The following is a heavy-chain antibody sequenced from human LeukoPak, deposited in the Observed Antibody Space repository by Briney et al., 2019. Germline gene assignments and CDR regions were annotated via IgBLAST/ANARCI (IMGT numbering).Heavy chain of an antibody. J-gene: IGHJ4*02. CDR3: ARDSVTGSSHYFDY. V-gene: IGHV3-30*03. CDR2: ISYDGSNK. CDR1: GFTFSSYG. Sequence: GGSLRLSCAASGFTFSSYGMHWVRQAPGKGLEWVAVISYDGSNKYYADSVKGRFTISRDNSKNTLYLQMNSLRAEDTAVYYCARDSVTGSSHYFDYWGQGTLVTVSS. D-gene: IGHD1-26*01.